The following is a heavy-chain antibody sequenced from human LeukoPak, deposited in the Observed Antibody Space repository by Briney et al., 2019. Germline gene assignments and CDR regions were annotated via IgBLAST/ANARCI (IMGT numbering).Heavy chain of an antibody. V-gene: IGHV7-4-1*02. CDR1: GYTFTSYA. J-gene: IGHJ4*02. D-gene: IGHD5-18*01. CDR3: GRDPKLGIRGYTYGYIDS. Sequence: GASVKVSCKAPGYTFTSYAMNWVRQAPGQGLEWMGWINTNTGNPTYAQGFTGRFVFSLDTSVSTAYLQISGLKADDTAVYYCGRDPKLGIRGYTYGYIDSWGQGTLVIVSS. CDR2: INTNTGNP.